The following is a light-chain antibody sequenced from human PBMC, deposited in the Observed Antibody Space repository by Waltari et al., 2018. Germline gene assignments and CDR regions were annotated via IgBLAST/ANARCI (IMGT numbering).Light chain of an antibody. CDR2: PTS. V-gene: IGKV1-39*01. CDR3: QQSYSFPPT. Sequence: DIQMTQSPSSLSASVGDRVTITCRASPTIATFINWSQEQKGGKAPKLLRYPTSILHTGVPSRFTGSGGGTEFTLTITSHQPDDGGTFYCQQSYSFPPTFGQGTKVEIK. CDR1: PTIATF. J-gene: IGKJ2*01.